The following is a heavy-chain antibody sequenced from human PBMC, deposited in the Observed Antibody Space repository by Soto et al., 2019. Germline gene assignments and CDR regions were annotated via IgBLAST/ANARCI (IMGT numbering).Heavy chain of an antibody. Sequence: GGSLRLSCAASGFTFSSYGMHWVRQAPGKGLEWVAVISYDGSNKYYADSVKGRFTISRDNSKNTLYLQMNSLRAEDTAVYYCAKDPGSGSYYTQFDYWGQGTLVTVSS. V-gene: IGHV3-30*18. CDR3: AKDPGSGSYYTQFDY. CDR1: GFTFSSYG. J-gene: IGHJ4*02. CDR2: ISYDGSNK. D-gene: IGHD3-10*01.